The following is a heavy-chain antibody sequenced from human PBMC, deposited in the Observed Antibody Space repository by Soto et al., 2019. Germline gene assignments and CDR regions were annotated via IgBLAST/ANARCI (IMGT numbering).Heavy chain of an antibody. CDR1: GLTVSTNP. CDR3: ARDGSGH. V-gene: IGHV3-66*01. J-gene: IGHJ4*02. Sequence: EVQLVESGGGLVQPGGSLRLSCAASGLTVSTNPMSWVRQAPGKGLEWVSVIYTGGGTHYADSVKGRFTISRDNSMNTVNLQMNSLRPADTAVYYCARDGSGHWGQGTLVTVSS. CDR2: IYTGGGT.